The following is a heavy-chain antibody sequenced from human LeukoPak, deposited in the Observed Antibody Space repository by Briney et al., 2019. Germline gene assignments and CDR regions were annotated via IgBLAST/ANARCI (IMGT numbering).Heavy chain of an antibody. J-gene: IGHJ4*02. D-gene: IGHD2-2*02. CDR3: ARENCDSTTCDKTIDY. CDR1: GFTFSIYA. CDR2: ITSNGGSA. Sequence: SGGSLRLSCAASGFTFSIYAMHWVRQAPGKGLEYVSAITSNGGSAYYANSVKGRFTISRDNSKNTLYLQMGSLRAEDMAVYYCARENCDSTTCDKTIDYWGQGTLVTVSS. V-gene: IGHV3-64*01.